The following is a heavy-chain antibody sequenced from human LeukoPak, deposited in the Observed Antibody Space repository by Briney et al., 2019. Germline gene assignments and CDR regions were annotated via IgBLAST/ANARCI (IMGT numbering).Heavy chain of an antibody. CDR3: ARAGGCSSTSCYYYYGMDV. Sequence: GRSLRLSCAASGFTFSNYAMHWVRQAPGKGLEWVAVISYDGSNGCYADSVKGRFTISRDNSNNTVYLQMNSLRAEDTAVYYCARAGGCSSTSCYYYYGMDVWGKGTTVTVSS. J-gene: IGHJ6*04. CDR2: ISYDGSNG. V-gene: IGHV3-30*04. CDR1: GFTFSNYA. D-gene: IGHD2-2*01.